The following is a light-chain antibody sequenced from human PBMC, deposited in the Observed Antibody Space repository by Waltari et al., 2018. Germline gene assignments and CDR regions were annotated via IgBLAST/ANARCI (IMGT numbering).Light chain of an antibody. V-gene: IGLV2-14*01. CDR3: SSYTTSDTWV. CDR1: SSDLGAYTS. J-gene: IGLJ3*02. CDR2: DVT. Sequence: SALTQPASVPGSPGQSLAISCTGTSSDLGAYTSVSWYQQHPGRPPKLIIYDVTKRPPGVSSRFSGSKSGNTASLTVSGLQAEDEADYYCSSYTTSDTWVFGGGTKVTVL.